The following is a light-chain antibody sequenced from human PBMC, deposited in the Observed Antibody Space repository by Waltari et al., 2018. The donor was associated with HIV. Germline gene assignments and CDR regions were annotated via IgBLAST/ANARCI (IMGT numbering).Light chain of an antibody. J-gene: IGLJ2*01. Sequence: SYELTQPPSVSVSPGQTASIPCSGDTLGDKYVSWYQEKPGQSPVLVIYQDTKRPSGIPERFSGSNSGNTATLTISGTQAMDEADYYCQAWDSSTACVVFGGGTKLTVL. CDR3: QAWDSSTACVV. CDR2: QDT. V-gene: IGLV3-1*01. CDR1: TLGDKY.